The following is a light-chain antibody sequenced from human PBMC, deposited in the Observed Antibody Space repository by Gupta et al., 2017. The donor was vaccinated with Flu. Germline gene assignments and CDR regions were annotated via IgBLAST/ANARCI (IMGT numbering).Light chain of an antibody. CDR1: SGSVSTNYY. CDR3: LLYMGNGISV. Sequence: QTVVTQEPSFSVSPGGTVTLNCGLGSGSVSTNYYPTWYQQTPGQAPRTLIYSTNSRFSGVPDRFSGSILGNKAALTITGAQADDEYDYYCLLYMGNGISVFGGGTKLTVL. CDR2: STN. J-gene: IGLJ3*02. V-gene: IGLV8-61*01.